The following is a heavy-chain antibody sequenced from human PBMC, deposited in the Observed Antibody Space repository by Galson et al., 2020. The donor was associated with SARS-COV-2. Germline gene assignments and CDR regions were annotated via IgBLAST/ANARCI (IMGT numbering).Heavy chain of an antibody. CDR1: GGSILSGGYY. CDR3: ARAVDTDMGYYFDY. Sequence: SETLSLTCTVSGGSILSGGYYWSWIRQHPGKGLEWIGYIHNTGSSYYNSSLKSRVTMSVDTSKDQFSLKLSSVTAADTAVYYCARAVDTDMGYYFDYWGQGTLVTVSS. J-gene: IGHJ4*02. V-gene: IGHV4-31*03. CDR2: IHNTGSS. D-gene: IGHD5-18*01.